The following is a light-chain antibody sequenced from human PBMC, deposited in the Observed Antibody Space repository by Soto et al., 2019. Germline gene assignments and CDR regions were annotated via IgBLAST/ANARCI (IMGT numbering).Light chain of an antibody. CDR3: CSYAGSYPHWV. V-gene: IGLV2-11*01. Sequence: QSALTQPRSVSGSPGQSVTISCTGTSSDVGAYNYVSWYQKHPGKAPKLMIYDVSKRPSGVPDRFSGSKSGNTASLTISGLQAEDEADYHCCSYAGSYPHWVFGGGTKLTVL. J-gene: IGLJ3*02. CDR1: SSDVGAYNY. CDR2: DVS.